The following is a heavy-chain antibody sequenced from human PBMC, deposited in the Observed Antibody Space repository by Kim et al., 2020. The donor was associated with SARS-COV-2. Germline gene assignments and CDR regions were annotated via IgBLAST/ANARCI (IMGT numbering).Heavy chain of an antibody. CDR2: IHHTGTT. Sequence: SETLSLTCSVASASFSENYWSWIRQPPGRGLEWIGYIHHTGTTNYNPSLKSRVAISVDSSKNQFSLNLNSMTTADTAVDYCVSKRADRSGFIYSWGQGTL. D-gene: IGHD3-22*01. CDR1: SASFSENY. J-gene: IGHJ4*02. V-gene: IGHV4-59*03. CDR3: VSKRADRSGFIYS.